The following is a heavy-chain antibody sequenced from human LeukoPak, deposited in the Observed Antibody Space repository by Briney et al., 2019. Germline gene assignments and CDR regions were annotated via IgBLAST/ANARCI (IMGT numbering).Heavy chain of an antibody. CDR3: ARHEWGYYGSKHQLGAFDI. Sequence: PSETLSLTCTVSGVSISSYYWSWLRQPPGKGLEGIGYIYYSGSTNYNPSLKSRVTISVDTSKNQFSLKLSSVTAADTALYYCARHEWGYYGSKHQLGAFDIWGQGTMVTVSS. D-gene: IGHD3-10*01. CDR1: GVSISSYY. CDR2: IYYSGST. J-gene: IGHJ3*02. V-gene: IGHV4-59*08.